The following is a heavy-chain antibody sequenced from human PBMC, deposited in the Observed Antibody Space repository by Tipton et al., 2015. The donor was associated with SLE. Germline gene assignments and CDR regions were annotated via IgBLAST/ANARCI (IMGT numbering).Heavy chain of an antibody. Sequence: GSLRLSCVGSGFNFLSYAMSWVRQAPGEGLEWVSTIGSSGSSTYYADSVKGRFTISRANSRNTLYLEMSSLRGEDTAVYYCAKDRKVTTFDYYYGMDVWGQGTTVTVSS. CDR1: GFNFLSYA. V-gene: IGHV3-23*01. CDR3: AKDRKVTTFDYYYGMDV. J-gene: IGHJ6*02. D-gene: IGHD4-17*01. CDR2: IGSSGSST.